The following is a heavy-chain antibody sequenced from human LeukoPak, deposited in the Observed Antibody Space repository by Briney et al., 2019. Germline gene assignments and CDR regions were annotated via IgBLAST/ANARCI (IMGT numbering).Heavy chain of an antibody. CDR3: ARERGGFGGYLPYYYLDV. CDR2: ISGSSGTI. CDR1: GFSFSNFG. V-gene: IGHV3-48*04. D-gene: IGHD5-12*01. J-gene: IGHJ6*03. Sequence: GGSLRLSCAGAGFSFSNFGMNWVRQAPGKGLECVSFISGSSGTIYYADSVKGRFTISRDNTKNSLYLQMNSLRAEDTAIYYCARERGGFGGYLPYYYLDVWGKGTTVTVSS.